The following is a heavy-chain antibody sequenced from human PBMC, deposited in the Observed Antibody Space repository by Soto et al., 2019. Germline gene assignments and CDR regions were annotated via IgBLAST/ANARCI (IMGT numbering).Heavy chain of an antibody. J-gene: IGHJ6*03. V-gene: IGHV1-18*01. Sequence: GASVKVSCKASGYTFTSYGISWVRQAPGQGLEWMGRISAYNGNTNYAQKLQGRVTMTRDTSTSTVYMELSSLRSDDTAVYYCARVLWVIVVVPAARPYYYYYTDVWGKGTTVTVSS. CDR2: ISAYNGNT. CDR3: ARVLWVIVVVPAARPYYYYYTDV. D-gene: IGHD2-2*01. CDR1: GYTFTSYG.